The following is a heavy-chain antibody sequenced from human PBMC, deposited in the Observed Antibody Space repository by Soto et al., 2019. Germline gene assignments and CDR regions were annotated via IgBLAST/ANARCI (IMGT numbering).Heavy chain of an antibody. CDR1: GGSISGYY. J-gene: IGHJ6*02. D-gene: IGHD2-21*02. Sequence: PSETLSLTCTVSGGSISGYYLSWIRQPPGKGLEWIGYMYNTGSTVYNPSFKSRVTISVDTSKNQFSLKLNSVTAADTAVYYCARDLWGYCGTDCYPLDVWGQGTTVT. CDR2: MYNTGST. CDR3: ARDLWGYCGTDCYPLDV. V-gene: IGHV4-59*01.